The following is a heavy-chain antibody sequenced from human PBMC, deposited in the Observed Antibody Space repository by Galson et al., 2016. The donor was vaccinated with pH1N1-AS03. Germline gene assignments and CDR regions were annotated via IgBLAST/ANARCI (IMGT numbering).Heavy chain of an antibody. CDR1: GCTFSTYG. J-gene: IGHJ6*04. CDR2: ISGYDDDT. CDR3: ARDRGFRPDTFDI. Sequence: SVKVSCKASGCTFSTYGVSWVRQAPGQGLEWMGWISGYDDDTNYAQNVAGRVTLTTDKSTSTVYMELRSLRSDDTAVYYCARDRGFRPDTFDIWGKGTTVTVSS. D-gene: IGHD1-14*01. V-gene: IGHV1-18*04.